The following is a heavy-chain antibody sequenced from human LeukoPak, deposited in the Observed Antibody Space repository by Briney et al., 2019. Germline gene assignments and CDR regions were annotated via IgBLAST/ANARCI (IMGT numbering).Heavy chain of an antibody. CDR3: AKSSRVGTYYFDH. J-gene: IGHJ4*02. Sequence: GGSLRLSCAASGFTFSYFYMTWIRQAPGKGLEWVSYISSSGSTIYYADSVKGRFTISRDNSKNTLYLHMNSLRVDDTALYYCAKSSRVGTYYFDHWGQGTVVTVSS. CDR2: ISSSGSTI. V-gene: IGHV3-11*01. D-gene: IGHD1-26*01. CDR1: GFTFSYFY.